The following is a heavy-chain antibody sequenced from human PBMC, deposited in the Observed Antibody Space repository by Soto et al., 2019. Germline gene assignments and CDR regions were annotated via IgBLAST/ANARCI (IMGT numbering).Heavy chain of an antibody. CDR1: GGSFSGYY. CDR2: INHSGST. J-gene: IGHJ5*02. D-gene: IGHD2-21*01. Sequence: SETLSLTCAVYGGSFSGYYWTWIRQPPGTGLEWIGEINHSGSTNYNPSLQSRVTISVDTSQNQCSLKLTSVTAADAAVYYCARLLRTFVGPNWFDLWGRGTLVTVSS. CDR3: ARLLRTFVGPNWFDL. V-gene: IGHV4-34*01.